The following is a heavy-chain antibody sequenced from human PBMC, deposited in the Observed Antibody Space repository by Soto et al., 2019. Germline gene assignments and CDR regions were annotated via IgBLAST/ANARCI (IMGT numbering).Heavy chain of an antibody. V-gene: IGHV1-69*01. CDR2: IIPIFGTA. J-gene: IGHJ6*02. D-gene: IGHD2-2*01. CDR3: ARSTLFCSSTSCYYYYCGMDV. Sequence: QVQLVQSGAEVKKPGSSVKVSCKASGGTFSSYAISWVRQAPGQGLEWMGGIIPIFGTANYAQKFQGRVTITADESTSTAYMELSSMRSEDTAVYYCARSTLFCSSTSCYYYYCGMDVWGQGTTVTVSS. CDR1: GGTFSSYA.